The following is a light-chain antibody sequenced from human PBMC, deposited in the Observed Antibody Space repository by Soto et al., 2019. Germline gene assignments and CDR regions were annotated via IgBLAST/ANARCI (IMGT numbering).Light chain of an antibody. CDR2: GAS. J-gene: IGKJ1*01. CDR1: QSVSSSY. CDR3: QQYGSSRT. V-gene: IGKV3-20*01. Sequence: EIVLTQSPGTLSLYPGERATLSCRASQSVSSSYLAWYQQKPGQAPRLLIYGASSRATGIPDRFSGSGSGTDFTLTISRLEPEDFAVYYWQQYGSSRTFGQGTKVEMK.